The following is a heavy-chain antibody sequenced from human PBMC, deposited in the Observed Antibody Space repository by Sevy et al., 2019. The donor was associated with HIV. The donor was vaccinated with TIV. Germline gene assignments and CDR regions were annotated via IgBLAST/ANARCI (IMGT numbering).Heavy chain of an antibody. CDR2: IKQDGSEK. V-gene: IGHV3-7*01. D-gene: IGHD3-9*01. CDR3: ARDPAYYDILTGLLDY. J-gene: IGHJ4*02. CDR1: GFTFSSYW. Sequence: GGSLRLSCAASGFTFSSYWMSWVRQAPGKGLEWVANIKQDGSEKYYVDSVKGRFTIPRDNAKKSLYLQMNSLRAEDTAVYYCARDPAYYDILTGLLDYWGQGTLVTVSS.